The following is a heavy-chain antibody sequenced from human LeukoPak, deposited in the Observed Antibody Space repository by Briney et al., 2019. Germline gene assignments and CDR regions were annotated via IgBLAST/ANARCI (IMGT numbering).Heavy chain of an antibody. CDR1: GFTFSTNA. CDR3: AKGRGSTLGAWHFGF. J-gene: IGHJ4*02. V-gene: IGHV3-23*01. Sequence: GGSLRLSCAASGFTFSTNAMTWVRQAPGKGLEWVSTIGGGGDTSYADSVRGRFAISRDNSKNTLYLQMNSLRGEDTAIYYCAKGRGSTLGAWHFGFWGQGTLVTVSS. D-gene: IGHD3-10*01. CDR2: IGGGGDT.